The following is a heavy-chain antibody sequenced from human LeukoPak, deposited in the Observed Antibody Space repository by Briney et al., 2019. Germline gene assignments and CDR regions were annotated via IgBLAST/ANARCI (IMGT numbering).Heavy chain of an antibody. CDR2: IYYSGST. CDR1: GGSISSSSYY. V-gene: IGHV4-39*01. CDR3: ARPNGSGITRELNAFDI. J-gene: IGHJ3*02. Sequence: SETLSLTCTVSGGSISSSSYYWGWIRQPPGKGREWIGCIYYSGSTYYNPSLKSRVTISVDTSKNQFSLKLSSVTAADTAVYYCARPNGSGITRELNAFDIWGQGTMVTVSS. D-gene: IGHD3-10*01.